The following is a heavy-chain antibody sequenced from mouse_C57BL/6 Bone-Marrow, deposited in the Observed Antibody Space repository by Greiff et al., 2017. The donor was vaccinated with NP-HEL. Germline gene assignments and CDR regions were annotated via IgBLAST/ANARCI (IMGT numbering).Heavy chain of an antibody. CDR2: IYPRSGNT. D-gene: IGHD2-1*01. CDR3: EREVYYGPWFAY. J-gene: IGHJ3*01. Sequence: VQLQQSGAELARPGASVKLSCKASGYTFTSYGISWVKQRTGQGLEWIGEIYPRSGNTYYNEKFKGKATLTADKSSSTAYMELRSLTSEDSAVYFCEREVYYGPWFAYWGQGTLVTVSA. V-gene: IGHV1-81*01. CDR1: GYTFTSYG.